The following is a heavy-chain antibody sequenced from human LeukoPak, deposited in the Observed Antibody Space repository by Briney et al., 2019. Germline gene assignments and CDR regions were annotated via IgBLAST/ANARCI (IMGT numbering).Heavy chain of an antibody. V-gene: IGHV4-34*01. J-gene: IGHJ4*02. CDR3: ARGPHTGVNYYDSSGYYY. D-gene: IGHD3-22*01. CDR1: GGSFSGYY. CDR2: INHSGST. Sequence: PSETLSLTCAVYGGSFSGYYWSWIRQPPGKGLEWIGEINHSGSTNYNLSLKSRVTISVDTSKNQFSLKLSSVTAADTAVYYCARGPHTGVNYYDSSGYYYWGQGTLVTVSS.